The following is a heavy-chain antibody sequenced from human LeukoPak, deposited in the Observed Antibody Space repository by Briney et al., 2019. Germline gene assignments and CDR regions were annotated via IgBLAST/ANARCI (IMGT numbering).Heavy chain of an antibody. V-gene: IGHV4-39*07. CDR1: GDSITTSSYY. D-gene: IGHD3-10*01. J-gene: IGHJ4*02. Sequence: SETLSLTCSVSGDSITTSSYYWGWIRQPPGKGLEWIGNFYYGGSTYYNPSLKGRVLISIHTSKNQVSLKLSSVTAADTAVYYCARELYYYGSGSLFDYWGQGTLVTVSS. CDR3: ARELYYYGSGSLFDY. CDR2: FYYGGST.